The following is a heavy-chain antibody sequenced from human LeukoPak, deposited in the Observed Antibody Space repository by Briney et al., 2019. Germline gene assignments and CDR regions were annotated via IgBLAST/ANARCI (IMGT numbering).Heavy chain of an antibody. J-gene: IGHJ5*02. V-gene: IGHV1-69*13. CDR1: GYTFTSNY. D-gene: IGHD6-19*01. CDR3: ARDRAMDYSSGWSPPGRWFDP. CDR2: IIPIFGTA. Sequence: ASVTVSCKASGYTFTSNYIHWVRQAPGQGLEWMGGIIPIFGTANYAQKFQGRVTITADESTSTAYMELSSLRSEDTAVYYCARDRAMDYSSGWSPPGRWFDPWGQGTLVTVSS.